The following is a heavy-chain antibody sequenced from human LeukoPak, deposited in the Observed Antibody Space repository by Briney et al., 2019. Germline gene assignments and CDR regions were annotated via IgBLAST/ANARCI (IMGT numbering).Heavy chain of an antibody. Sequence: PGGSLRLPCAASGFTFSSYAMTWVRQAPGKGLEWVSAISGSGGSTYYADSVKGRFTISSDNSKNTLYLQMNSLRDEDTAVYYCAKDHARILWSYYWGQGTLVTVSS. CDR3: AKDHARILWSYY. J-gene: IGHJ4*02. CDR1: GFTFSSYA. CDR2: ISGSGGST. V-gene: IGHV3-23*01. D-gene: IGHD4/OR15-4a*01.